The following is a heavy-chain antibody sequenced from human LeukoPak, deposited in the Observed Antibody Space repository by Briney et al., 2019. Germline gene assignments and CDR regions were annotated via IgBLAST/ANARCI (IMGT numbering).Heavy chain of an antibody. CDR3: ARSGYNFWFDP. D-gene: IGHD5-24*01. CDR1: GGSISSYY. V-gene: IGHV4-59*01. CDR2: IYYSGST. J-gene: IGHJ5*02. Sequence: SETLSPTCTVSGGSISSYYWSWIRQPPGKGLEWIGYIYYSGSTNYNPSLKSRVTISVDTSKNPFSLKLSSVTAADTAVYYCARSGYNFWFDPWGQGTLVTVSS.